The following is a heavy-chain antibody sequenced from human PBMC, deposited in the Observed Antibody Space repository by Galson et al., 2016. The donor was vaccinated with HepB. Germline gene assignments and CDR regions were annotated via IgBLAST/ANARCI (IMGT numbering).Heavy chain of an antibody. CDR2: ISPRGIT. CDR1: GDSLSSGDYY. CDR3: ARAKGDYDFWKAAAFDI. Sequence: QVQLQESGPGLVKPSQILSLTCQVPGDSLSSGDYYWTWIRQSPGKGLEWIGHISPRGITLPTQSPKHRLTISIDTSKNQFSLTLNPVTAADTAVYYCARAKGDYDFWKAAAFDIWGQGTMVTVSS. J-gene: IGHJ3*02. V-gene: IGHV4-30-4*01. D-gene: IGHD3-3*01.